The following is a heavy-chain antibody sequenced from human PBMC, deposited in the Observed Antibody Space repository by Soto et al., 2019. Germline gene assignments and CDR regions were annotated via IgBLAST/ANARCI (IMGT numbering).Heavy chain of an antibody. Sequence: GGSLRLSCAASGFTFSSYSMNWVRQAPGKGLEWVAYISSSSSTIYYADSVKGRFTISRDNAKNSLYLQMNSLSDEDTAVYYCARAEGGGYYYAFDIWGQGTMVSVSS. J-gene: IGHJ3*02. CDR1: GFTFSSYS. V-gene: IGHV3-48*02. CDR2: ISSSSSTI. D-gene: IGHD1-26*01. CDR3: ARAEGGGYYYAFDI.